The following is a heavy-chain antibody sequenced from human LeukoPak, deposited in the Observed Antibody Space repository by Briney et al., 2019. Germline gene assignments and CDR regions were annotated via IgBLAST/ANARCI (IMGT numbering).Heavy chain of an antibody. Sequence: ASVKVSCKASGYTFTGYYMHWVRQAPGQGLEWMGWINPNSGGTNYAQKFQGRVTMTRDTSISTAYMELSRLRSDDTAVYYCARDLSPRCDFWSGYYPRGYWGQGTLVTVSS. CDR2: INPNSGGT. J-gene: IGHJ4*02. CDR3: ARDLSPRCDFWSGYYPRGY. V-gene: IGHV1-2*02. CDR1: GYTFTGYY. D-gene: IGHD3-3*01.